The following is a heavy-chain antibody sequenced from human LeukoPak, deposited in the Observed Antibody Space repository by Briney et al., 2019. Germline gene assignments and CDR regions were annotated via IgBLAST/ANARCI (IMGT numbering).Heavy chain of an antibody. Sequence: ASVKVSCKASGYTFTSYYMHWVRQAPGQGLEWMGIINPSGGSTSYAQKFQGRVTMTRDTSTSTVYMELSSLRSEDTAVYYCARDPAIVVVLAAASFDYWGQGTLVTVSS. D-gene: IGHD2-15*01. CDR3: ARDPAIVVVLAAASFDY. CDR2: INPSGGST. J-gene: IGHJ4*02. V-gene: IGHV1-46*01. CDR1: GYTFTSYY.